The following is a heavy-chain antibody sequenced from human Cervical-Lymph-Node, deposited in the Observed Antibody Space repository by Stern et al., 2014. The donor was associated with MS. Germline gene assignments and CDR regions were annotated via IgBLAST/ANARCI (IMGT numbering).Heavy chain of an antibody. V-gene: IGHV1-8*01. Sequence: QLVQSGAEVKKPGASVKVSCKASGYTFTSYDINWVRQASGQGLEWMGWMNPNNGNTGYAQKFKGRVTMTRNTSISTAFMELSSLRSEDTAVYYCARGRVDLIRALGIWGQGTMVTVSS. D-gene: IGHD3-16*01. J-gene: IGHJ3*02. CDR3: ARGRVDLIRALGI. CDR1: GYTFTSYD. CDR2: MNPNNGNT.